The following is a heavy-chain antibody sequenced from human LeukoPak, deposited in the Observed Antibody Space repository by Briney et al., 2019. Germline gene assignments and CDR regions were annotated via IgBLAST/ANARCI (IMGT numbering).Heavy chain of an antibody. CDR3: AKDVGTMVRGVAPNWFDP. D-gene: IGHD3-10*01. CDR1: GFNFSSYS. V-gene: IGHV3-21*01. Sequence: GGSLRLSCAASGFNFSSYSMNWVRQAPGKGLEWVSSISSSSSFRYYADAVKGRFTISRDNSKNTLYLQMNSLRAEDTAVYYCAKDVGTMVRGVAPNWFDPWGQGTLVTVSS. J-gene: IGHJ5*02. CDR2: ISSSSSFR.